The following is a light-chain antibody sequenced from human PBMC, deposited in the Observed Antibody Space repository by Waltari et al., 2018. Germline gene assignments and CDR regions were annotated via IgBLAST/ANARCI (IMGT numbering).Light chain of an antibody. CDR2: GSN. Sequence: TGVSVALGQTVTITCQGDSLRVYYVSWYQQKPGQAPLLVMYGSNDRPSGIPDRFSFSTSRNTASLIITGAQAEDEADYYCNSRDSSGHHKFGGGTKLTVL. J-gene: IGLJ2*01. V-gene: IGLV3-19*01. CDR3: NSRDSSGHHK. CDR1: SLRVYY.